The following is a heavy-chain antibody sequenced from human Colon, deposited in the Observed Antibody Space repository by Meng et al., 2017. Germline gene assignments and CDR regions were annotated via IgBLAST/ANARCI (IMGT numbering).Heavy chain of an antibody. Sequence: GGSLRLSCAASGFTFSSYWMSWVRQAPGKGLEWVANIKQDGSEKHYVDSVKGRFTISRDNAKNSLYLQKNSLRDEDTAVCYCARYSSSWYEEGYWGQGTLVTVSS. CDR2: IKQDGSEK. CDR3: ARYSSSWYEEGY. D-gene: IGHD6-13*01. J-gene: IGHJ4*02. CDR1: GFTFSSYW. V-gene: IGHV3-7*01.